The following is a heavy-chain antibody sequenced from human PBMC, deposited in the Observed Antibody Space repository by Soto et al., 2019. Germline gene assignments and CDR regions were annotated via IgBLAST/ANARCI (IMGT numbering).Heavy chain of an antibody. CDR3: ARDQYAVGGDF. CDR1: GYTFTDYG. D-gene: IGHD1-26*01. CDR2: INTYNGQT. Sequence: QVQLVQSGVEVKKPGASVKVSCKASGYTFTDYGVSWVRQAPGQGLEWMGWINTYNGQTNYAQKVQGRVTMTTDTSTATAYMELRSLNSDATAVYYCARDQYAVGGDFWGLGTLVTVSS. J-gene: IGHJ4*02. V-gene: IGHV1-18*01.